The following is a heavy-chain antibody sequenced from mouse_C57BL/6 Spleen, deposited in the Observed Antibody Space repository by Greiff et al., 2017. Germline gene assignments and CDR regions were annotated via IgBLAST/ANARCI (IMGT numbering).Heavy chain of an antibody. Sequence: VQLQQSGPVLVKPGASVKMSCKASGYTFTDYYMNWVKQSHGKSLEWIGVINPYNGGTSYNQKFKGKATLTVDKSSSTAYMELNSLTSEDSAVYYCARSGGGPEFAYWGQGTLVTVSA. CDR3: ARSGGGPEFAY. J-gene: IGHJ3*01. D-gene: IGHD3-1*01. V-gene: IGHV1-19*01. CDR2: INPYNGGT. CDR1: GYTFTDYY.